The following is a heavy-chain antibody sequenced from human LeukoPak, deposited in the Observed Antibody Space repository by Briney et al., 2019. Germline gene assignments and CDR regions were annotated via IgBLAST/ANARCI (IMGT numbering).Heavy chain of an antibody. CDR3: AKELDSSGYYRAFDY. CDR2: IRYDGSNK. D-gene: IGHD3-22*01. J-gene: IGHJ4*02. Sequence: PGGSLRLSCAASGFTFSSYGMHWVRQAPGKGLEWVAFIRYDGSNKYYADSVKGRFTISRDNSKNTLYLQMNSLRAEDTAVYYCAKELDSSGYYRAFDYWGQGTLVTVSS. V-gene: IGHV3-30*02. CDR1: GFTFSSYG.